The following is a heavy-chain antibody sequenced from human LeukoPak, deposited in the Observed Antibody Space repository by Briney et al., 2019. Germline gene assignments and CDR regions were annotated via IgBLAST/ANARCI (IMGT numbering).Heavy chain of an antibody. CDR2: IYTSGST. D-gene: IGHD6-13*01. V-gene: IGHV4-4*07. J-gene: IGHJ6*03. CDR3: ARGHRGAAAGTAYYYYMDV. CDR1: GGSISSYY. Sequence: SETLSLTCTVSGGSISSYYWSWIRQPAGKGLEWIGRIYTSGSTNYNPSLKSRVTMSVDTSKNQFSLKLSSVTAADTAVYYCARGHRGAAAGTAYYYYMDVWGKGTTVTVSS.